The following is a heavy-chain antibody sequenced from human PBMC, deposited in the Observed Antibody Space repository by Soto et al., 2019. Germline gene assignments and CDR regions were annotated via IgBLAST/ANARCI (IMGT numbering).Heavy chain of an antibody. CDR3: ARGAMAGNEVPGD. CDR1: GFTFRSYW. CDR2: INLDGSEK. V-gene: IGHV3-7*05. J-gene: IGHJ1*01. D-gene: IGHD1-1*01. Sequence: EGQLVESGGGLVQPGGSLRLSCKVSGFTFRSYWMTWVRRAPGKGLEWVANINLDGSEKYYVDAVKGRFTISRDNAKNSLHLELRDLRANDTAVYYCARGAMAGNEVPGDWGQGTLVTVSS.